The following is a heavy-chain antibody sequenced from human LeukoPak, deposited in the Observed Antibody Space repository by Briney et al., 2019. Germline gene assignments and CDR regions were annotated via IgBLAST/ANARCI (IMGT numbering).Heavy chain of an antibody. V-gene: IGHV3-21*01. CDR3: ARVLRAYYFDS. J-gene: IGHJ4*02. D-gene: IGHD3-3*01. CDR2: ITMSSTYI. CDR1: GFSFSSYN. Sequence: GGSLRLSCAGSGFSFSSYNMNWVRQAPGKGLEWVSSITMSSTYIYYADTVKGRFTISRDNAKNSLFLQMNSLRAEDTAVYYCARVLRAYYFDSWGQRTLVTVSS.